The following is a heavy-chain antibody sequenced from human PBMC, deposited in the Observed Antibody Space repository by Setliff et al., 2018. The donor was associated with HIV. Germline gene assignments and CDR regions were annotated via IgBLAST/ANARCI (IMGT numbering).Heavy chain of an antibody. D-gene: IGHD2-15*01. Sequence: SETLSLTCTVSSGSITSRTYYWGWIRQPPGKGLEWIGSIFYSGITYYNPSLKSRVSISVDTSKNQFSLNLTSVTAADTAAYYCARTPQEVVVVAATRPYYYYYMDVWGKGTTVTVSS. CDR1: SGSITSRTYY. CDR2: IFYSGIT. V-gene: IGHV4-39*01. CDR3: ARTPQEVVVVAATRPYYYYYMDV. J-gene: IGHJ6*03.